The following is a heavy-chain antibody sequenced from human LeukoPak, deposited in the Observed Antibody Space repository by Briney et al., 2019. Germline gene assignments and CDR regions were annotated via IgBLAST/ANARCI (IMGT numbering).Heavy chain of an antibody. D-gene: IGHD3-22*01. Sequence: PGGSLRLSCAASGFTFNNYAINWVRQAPGKGLEWVSAVSGAGGTTYYADSVKGRFTISRDNSENTVYLQMNSLSAEDTAAYYCAKTGAYYSDSSGYFPPYWYFDLWGRGTLVTVSS. J-gene: IGHJ2*01. V-gene: IGHV3-23*01. CDR1: GFTFNNYA. CDR3: AKTGAYYSDSSGYFPPYWYFDL. CDR2: VSGAGGTT.